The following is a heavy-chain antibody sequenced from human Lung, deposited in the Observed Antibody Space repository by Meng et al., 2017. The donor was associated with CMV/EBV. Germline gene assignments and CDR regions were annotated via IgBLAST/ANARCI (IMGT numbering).Heavy chain of an antibody. CDR1: GFTFGDFG. CDR3: VRGHTYVDYYFYGMDV. CDR2: INGKGGTI. V-gene: IGHV3-20*04. Sequence: ESLKISCAASGFTFGDFGMGWVRQAPGKGLEWVSGINGKGGTIGYADSVKGRFTISRDNGKNFLYLQMNSLRAEDTALYFCVRGHTYVDYYFYGMDVWGQGTTVTVSS. J-gene: IGHJ6*02. D-gene: IGHD5-18*01.